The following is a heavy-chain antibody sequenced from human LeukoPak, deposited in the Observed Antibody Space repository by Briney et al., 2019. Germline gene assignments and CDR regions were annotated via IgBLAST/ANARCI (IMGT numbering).Heavy chain of an antibody. CDR3: ARRNYGGSYYFEY. V-gene: IGHV5-51*01. Sequence: GESLKISCKGSGYSFTNYWIGWVRQMPGKGLEWMGIICAGDSDTRYSPSFHGQVTISADKSISTAYLQWSSLKASDTAMYYCARRNYGGSYYFEYWGQGTLVTVSS. J-gene: IGHJ4*02. CDR2: ICAGDSDT. D-gene: IGHD4-23*01. CDR1: GYSFTNYW.